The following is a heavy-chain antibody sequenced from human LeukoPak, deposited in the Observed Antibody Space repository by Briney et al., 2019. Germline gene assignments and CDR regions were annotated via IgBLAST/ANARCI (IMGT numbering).Heavy chain of an antibody. Sequence: PGGSLRLSCAASGFTFSNYAMSWVRQAPGKGLEWVGFIRSRSYGGTTEYAASVRGRFTISRDDSKSIAYLQVNSLKTEDTAVYYCTRVRSGNDFDYWGQGTLVTVSS. CDR3: TRVRSGNDFDY. D-gene: IGHD3-10*01. CDR2: IRSRSYGGTT. J-gene: IGHJ4*02. CDR1: GFTFSNYA. V-gene: IGHV3-49*04.